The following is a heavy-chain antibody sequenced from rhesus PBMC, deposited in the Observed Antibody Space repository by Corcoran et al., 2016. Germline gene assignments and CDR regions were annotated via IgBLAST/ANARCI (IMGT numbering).Heavy chain of an antibody. CDR1: GGSISSDY. Sequence: QVQLQESGPGLVKPSETLSLTCTVSGGSISSDYWCWIRQSPGTGLEWIGRIYGSGGSTDYNPSLKTRVTISTDTSKNQFSLKLSSVTAADTAVYYCARNILAAAGYFDYWGQGVLVTVSS. V-gene: IGHV4-160*01. J-gene: IGHJ4*01. CDR2: IYGSGGST. CDR3: ARNILAAAGYFDY. D-gene: IGHD6-31*01.